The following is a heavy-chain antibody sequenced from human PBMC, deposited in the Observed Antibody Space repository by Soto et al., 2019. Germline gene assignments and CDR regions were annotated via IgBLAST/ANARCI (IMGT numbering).Heavy chain of an antibody. Sequence: GSLRLFCAASGFTFSSHSLNWVRQAPGKGLEWVSSISSSSSYIYYADSVKGRFTISRDNAKNSLYLQMNSLRAEDTAVYYCARAHSRYYYDSSGHDYFDYWGQGTLVTVPQ. D-gene: IGHD3-22*01. V-gene: IGHV3-21*01. CDR3: ARAHSRYYYDSSGHDYFDY. J-gene: IGHJ4*02. CDR1: GFTFSSHS. CDR2: ISSSSSYI.